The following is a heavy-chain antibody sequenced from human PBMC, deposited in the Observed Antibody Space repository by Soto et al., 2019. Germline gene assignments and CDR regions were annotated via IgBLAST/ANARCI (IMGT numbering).Heavy chain of an antibody. CDR3: AHGDFRTGYYPLLDF. V-gene: IGHV2-5*01. CDR1: GRKLSTSRVA. D-gene: IGHD3-9*01. J-gene: IGHJ4*02. Sequence: SGPKLVYPKQTLTMTVALAGRKLSTSRVAVGWIRQPPGKALEWLALIYWNDDKLYSPSLKNRLSITKDTSRNRVVLSMTNMDPVDTATYYCAHGDFRTGYYPLLDFWGQGAPVTVS. CDR2: IYWNDDK.